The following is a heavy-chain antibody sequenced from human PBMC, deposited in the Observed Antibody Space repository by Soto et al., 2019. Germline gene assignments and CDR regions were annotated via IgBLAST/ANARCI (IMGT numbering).Heavy chain of an antibody. CDR2: IHYSGST. V-gene: IGHV4-59*11. D-gene: IGHD2-15*01. J-gene: IGHJ4*02. Sequence: QVQLQESGPGLVKPSETLSLTCSVSGGSIISHYWSWIRQPPGKGLEWIGYIHYSGSTDYNPSLKXPXTXXVDTSKNQFSLKVSSVTAADTAVYYCARGGWSLDYWGQGTLVTVSS. CDR1: GGSIISHY. CDR3: ARGGWSLDY.